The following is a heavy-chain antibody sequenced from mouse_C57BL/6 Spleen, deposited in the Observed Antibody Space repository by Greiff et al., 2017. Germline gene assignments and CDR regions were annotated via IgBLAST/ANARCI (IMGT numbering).Heavy chain of an antibody. CDR3: ARYLNYYGSSHWYFDV. Sequence: QVQLQQSGAELARPGASVKLSCKASGYTFTSYGISWVKQRTGQGLEWIGEIYPRSGNTYYNEKFKGKATLTADKSSSTAYMELRSLTSEDSAVYFCARYLNYYGSSHWYFDVWGTGTTVTVSS. D-gene: IGHD1-1*01. CDR2: IYPRSGNT. CDR1: GYTFTSYG. J-gene: IGHJ1*03. V-gene: IGHV1-81*01.